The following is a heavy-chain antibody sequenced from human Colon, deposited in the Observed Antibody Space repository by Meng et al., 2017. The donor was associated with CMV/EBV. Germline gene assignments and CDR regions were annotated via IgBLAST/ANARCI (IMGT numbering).Heavy chain of an antibody. CDR3: ARDKGTLWASFDS. Sequence: CVASGFAFSSYTFNWVRQAPGHGLEWVSLISSTSGSISYAASVRGRFTISRDNAKNSLYLQMNSLRAEDTALYYCARDKGTLWASFDSWGQGTLVTVSS. CDR2: ISSTSGSI. CDR1: GFAFSSYT. D-gene: IGHD3-16*01. V-gene: IGHV3-21*01. J-gene: IGHJ4*02.